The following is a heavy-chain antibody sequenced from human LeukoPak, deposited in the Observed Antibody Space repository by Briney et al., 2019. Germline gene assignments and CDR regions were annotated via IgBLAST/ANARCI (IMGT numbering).Heavy chain of an antibody. CDR3: ARQGGRVEMATIEIDY. Sequence: GESLKISCKGSGYSFTSYWIGWVRQMPGKGLEWMGIIYPGGSDTRYSPSFQGQVTISADKSISTAYLQWSSLKASDTAMYYCARQGGRVEMATIEIDYWGQGTLVTVSS. CDR2: IYPGGSDT. D-gene: IGHD5-24*01. V-gene: IGHV5-51*01. CDR1: GYSFTSYW. J-gene: IGHJ4*02.